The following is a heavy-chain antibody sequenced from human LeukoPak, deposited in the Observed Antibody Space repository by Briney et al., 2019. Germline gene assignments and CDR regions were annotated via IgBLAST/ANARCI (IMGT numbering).Heavy chain of an antibody. J-gene: IGHJ3*02. CDR2: IYPGDSDT. Sequence: GESLKISCKGSGYSFTIYWIGWVRQMPGKGLEWMGIIYPGDSDTRYSPSFQGQVTISADKSISTAYLQWSSLKASDTAMYYCATAPWYYYDSSGPVAFDIWGQGTMVTVSS. CDR1: GYSFTIYW. D-gene: IGHD3-22*01. CDR3: ATAPWYYYDSSGPVAFDI. V-gene: IGHV5-51*01.